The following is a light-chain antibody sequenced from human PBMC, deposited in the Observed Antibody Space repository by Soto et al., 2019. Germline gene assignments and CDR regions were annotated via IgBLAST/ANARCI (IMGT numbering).Light chain of an antibody. CDR2: EGS. J-gene: IGLJ2*01. CDR1: SNDVGSYNL. Sequence: QSALTQPASVSGSPGQSITISCTGTSNDVGSYNLVSWYQQHPGKAPQLMIYEGSKRPSGVSNRFSGSKSDNTASLTISGLQAEDEADYYCCSYAGSSTFVFGGGTKVTVL. CDR3: CSYAGSSTFV. V-gene: IGLV2-23*03.